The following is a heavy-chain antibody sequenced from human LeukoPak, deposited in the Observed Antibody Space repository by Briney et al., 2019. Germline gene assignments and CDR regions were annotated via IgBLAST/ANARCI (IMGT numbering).Heavy chain of an antibody. CDR3: VRESTRGTRDFDY. CDR1: GFSFSGYS. CDR2: ISSGSRTI. Sequence: GGSLRLSCAASGFSFSGYSMNWVRQAPGKGLDWVSYISSGSRTIFYADSVKGRFTISRDNAKNSLYLQMNSLRAEDTAVYYCVRESTRGTRDFDYWGQGTLVTVSS. D-gene: IGHD1-1*01. J-gene: IGHJ4*02. V-gene: IGHV3-48*04.